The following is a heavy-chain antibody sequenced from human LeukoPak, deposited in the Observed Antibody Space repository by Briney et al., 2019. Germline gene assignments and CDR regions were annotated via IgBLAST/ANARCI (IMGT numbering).Heavy chain of an antibody. CDR1: GGSISSSSYY. J-gene: IGHJ4*02. CDR2: IYYSGNT. Sequence: SETLSLTCTVSGGSISSSSYYWGWIRQPPGKRLEWIGTIYYSGNTYYNPSLKSRVTISVDTSKNQFSLKLSSVTAADTAMYFCARGGAAMVFDYWGQGTLATVSS. D-gene: IGHD5-18*01. CDR3: ARGGAAMVFDY. V-gene: IGHV4-39*07.